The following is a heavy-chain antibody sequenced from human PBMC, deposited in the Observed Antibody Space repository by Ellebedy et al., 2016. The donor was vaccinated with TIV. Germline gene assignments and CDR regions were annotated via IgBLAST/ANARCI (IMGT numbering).Heavy chain of an antibody. V-gene: IGHV4-61*01. CDR1: GGSVNSGTYY. CDR2: ISYSGST. CDR3: ARGAYDRSDHHFDY. D-gene: IGHD3-22*01. Sequence: SETLSLTXTVSGGSVNSGTYYWTWMRQSPEKGLEWIGYISYSGSTNYNPSLKSRVTMSVDTSKNQFSLELTSVTTADTAVYYCARGAYDRSDHHFDYWGQGTLVTVSS. J-gene: IGHJ4*02.